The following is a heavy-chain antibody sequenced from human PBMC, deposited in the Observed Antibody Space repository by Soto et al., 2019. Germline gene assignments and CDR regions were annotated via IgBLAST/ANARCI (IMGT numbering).Heavy chain of an antibody. D-gene: IGHD4-17*01. CDR1: GGSISRYY. J-gene: IGHJ4*02. CDR3: ARSGLREEYYFDS. Sequence: QVQLQASGPGLVKPSETLSLTCTVSGGSISRYYWNWIRQSPGKGLEWIGYIYYSGSTKYNPSLKSRVTISIDTSKTHFSLDLNSVTAADTAVYYCARSGLREEYYFDSCGQGTLVTVSS. V-gene: IGHV4-59*01. CDR2: IYYSGST.